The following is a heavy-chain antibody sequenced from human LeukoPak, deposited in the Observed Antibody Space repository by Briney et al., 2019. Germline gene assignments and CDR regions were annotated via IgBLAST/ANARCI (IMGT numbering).Heavy chain of an antibody. V-gene: IGHV4-4*07. J-gene: IGHJ4*02. CDR3: ARSSYLGPTGYDYVWGSYDFDY. D-gene: IGHD3-16*01. CDR2: IYTSGST. CDR1: GGSISSYY. Sequence: SETLSLTCTVSGGSISSYYWSLIRQPAGKGLEWIGRIYTSGSTNYNPSLKSRVTMSVDTSKNQFSLKLSSVTAADTAVYYCARSSYLGPTGYDYVWGSYDFDYWGQGALVTVSS.